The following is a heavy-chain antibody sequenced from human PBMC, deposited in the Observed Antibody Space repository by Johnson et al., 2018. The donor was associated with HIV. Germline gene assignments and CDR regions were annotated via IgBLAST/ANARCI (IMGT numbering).Heavy chain of an antibody. V-gene: IGHV3-73*01. Sequence: VQLVESGGGVVQPGRSLRLSCAASGFTFSSYGMHWVRQASGKGLEWVGRIRSKANSYATAYAASVKCRVTISRDDSKNTLYLQMNSLKTEDSAVYYCTVRISMILALTRRDQDIWGQGTMVTVSS. CDR3: TVRISMILALTRRDQDI. CDR1: GFTFSSYG. J-gene: IGHJ3*02. D-gene: IGHD3-22*01. CDR2: IRSKANSYAT.